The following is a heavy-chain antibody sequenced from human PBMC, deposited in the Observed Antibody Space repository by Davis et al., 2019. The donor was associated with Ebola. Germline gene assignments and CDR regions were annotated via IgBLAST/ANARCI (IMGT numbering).Heavy chain of an antibody. J-gene: IGHJ6*02. D-gene: IGHD5-18*01. CDR1: GYSFPSYW. CDR3: ARVRGYTSGEDGMDV. CDR2: IYPGDSDT. V-gene: IGHV5-51*01. Sequence: GESLKISCKGSGYSFPSYWIAWVRQMPGKGLEWMGIIYPGDSDTIYSPSFQGQVTISADRSISTAYLQRSSLKASDTAIYYCARVRGYTSGEDGMDVWGQGTTVTVSS.